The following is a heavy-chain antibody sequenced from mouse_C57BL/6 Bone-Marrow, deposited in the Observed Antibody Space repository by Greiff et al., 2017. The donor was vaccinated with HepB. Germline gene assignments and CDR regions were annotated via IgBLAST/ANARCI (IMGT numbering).Heavy chain of an antibody. CDR2: IDPSDSYT. CDR1: GYTFTSYW. D-gene: IGHD4-1*01. J-gene: IGHJ3*01. Sequence: QVQLQQPGAELVRPGTSLKLSCTASGYTFTSYWMHWVKQRPGQGLEWIGVIDPSDSYTNYNQKFKGKATLTVDTSSSTAYMQLSSLTTEDSAVDYCARENWERFAYWGQGTLVTVTA. V-gene: IGHV1-59*01. CDR3: ARENWERFAY.